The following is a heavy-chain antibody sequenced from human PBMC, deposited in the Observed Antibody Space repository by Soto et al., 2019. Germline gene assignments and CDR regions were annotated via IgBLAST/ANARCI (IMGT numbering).Heavy chain of an antibody. D-gene: IGHD6-19*01. J-gene: IGHJ4*02. V-gene: IGHV3-23*01. CDR1: GFTSS. CDR2: SDFSGSLT. CDR3: ANILVGQWLVPGGY. Sequence: EVQILESGGALIQPGGSLRLSCAASGFTSSMTWVRQAPGKGLEWVSASDFSGSLTYYADSVKGRFTIFRDTSVNTLFLQMNSLRTEDTAVYYCANILVGQWLVPGGYWGPGTLVTVSS.